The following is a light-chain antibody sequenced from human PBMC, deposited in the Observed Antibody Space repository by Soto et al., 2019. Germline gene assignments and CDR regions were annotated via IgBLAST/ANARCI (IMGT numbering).Light chain of an antibody. V-gene: IGKV1-5*03. CDR2: KAS. CDR3: QQYNSYPLT. J-gene: IGKJ1*01. Sequence: DIQMTQSPSTLSASVGDRVTITCRASQSISSWLAWYHQKPGKAPKLLIYKASSLESGVPSRFSGSGSGTEFTLTISSLQPEDFANYYCQQYNSYPLTFGQGTKVEIK. CDR1: QSISSW.